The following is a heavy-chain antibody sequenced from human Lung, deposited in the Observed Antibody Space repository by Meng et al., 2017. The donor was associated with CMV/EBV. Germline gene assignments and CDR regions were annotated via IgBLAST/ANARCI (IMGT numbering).Heavy chain of an antibody. V-gene: IGHV5-51*01. J-gene: IGHJ4*01. Sequence: ESXKISCKGSAYTFSTYWLGWVRQLPGRGLEWMGLIYPADSNTTYSPSFRGHVTISADKSISTAYLQWIGLRASDTAIYYCARKRGYFFDYWGHGTPVTVS. CDR3: ARKRGYFFDY. CDR2: IYPADSNT. CDR1: AYTFSTYW. D-gene: IGHD3-10*01.